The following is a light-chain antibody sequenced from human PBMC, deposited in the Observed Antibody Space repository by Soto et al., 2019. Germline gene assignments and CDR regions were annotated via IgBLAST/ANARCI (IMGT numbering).Light chain of an antibody. CDR1: SSDVGGYNY. CDR2: DVT. CDR3: SSYTTSNTRQIV. V-gene: IGLV2-14*03. Sequence: QSVLTQPASVSGSPGQSITISCTGTSSDVGGYNYVSWYQHHPGKAPKLIIYDVTNRPSGVSNPFSGSKSGITASLTISGLQPEDEGDYYCSSYTTSNTRQIVFGTGTKLTVL. J-gene: IGLJ1*01.